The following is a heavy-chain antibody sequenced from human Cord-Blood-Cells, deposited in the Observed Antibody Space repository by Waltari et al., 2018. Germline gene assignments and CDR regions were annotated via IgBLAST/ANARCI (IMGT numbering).Heavy chain of an antibody. D-gene: IGHD6-6*01. CDR2: IYHSGST. Sequence: QVQLQESGPGLVKPSETLSLTCAVPGYSISSGYYWGWIRQPPGKGLEWIGSIYHSGSTYYNPSLKSRVTISVDTSKNQFSLKLSSVTAADTAVYYCARDSIAARPVGAFDIWGQGTMVTVSS. CDR1: GYSISSGYY. CDR3: ARDSIAARPVGAFDI. V-gene: IGHV4-38-2*02. J-gene: IGHJ3*02.